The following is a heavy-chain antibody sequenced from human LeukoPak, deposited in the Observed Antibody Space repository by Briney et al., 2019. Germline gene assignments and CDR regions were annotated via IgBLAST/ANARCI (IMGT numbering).Heavy chain of an antibody. CDR1: GGSISSSSYY. V-gene: IGHV4-39*01. D-gene: IGHD6-19*01. J-gene: IGHJ6*03. CDR3: ASIPGYSSGGYYYYMDV. CDR2: IYYSGST. Sequence: SETLSLTCTVSGGSISSSSYYWGWIRQPPGKGLEWLGSIYYSGSTYYNPSLKSRVTISVDTSKNQFSLKLSSVTAADTAVYYCASIPGYSSGGYYYYMDVWGKGTTVTVSS.